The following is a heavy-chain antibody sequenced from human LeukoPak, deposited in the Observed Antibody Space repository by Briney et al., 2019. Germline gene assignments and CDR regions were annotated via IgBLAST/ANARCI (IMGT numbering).Heavy chain of an antibody. J-gene: IGHJ6*02. Sequence: PGGSLRLSCAAPEFTFSRYAMTWVRQAPGKGLEWVSSITSRDGRTSYADSVKGRFTISRDNAKNSLYLQMNSLRAEDTAAYYCAREGYYSGLDVWGQGTTVTVSS. CDR1: EFTFSRYA. CDR3: AREGYYSGLDV. V-gene: IGHV3-21*01. CDR2: ITSRDGRT.